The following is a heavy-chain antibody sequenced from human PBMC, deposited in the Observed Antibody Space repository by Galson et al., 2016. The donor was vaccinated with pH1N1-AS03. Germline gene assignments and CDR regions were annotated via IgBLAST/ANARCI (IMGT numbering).Heavy chain of an antibody. J-gene: IGHJ4*02. CDR3: ARDPSGDRSGWYYFDY. D-gene: IGHD6-19*01. CDR1: GFTFSNYW. CDR2: TNQDGSGK. V-gene: IGHV3-7*03. Sequence: SLRLSCAASGFTFSNYWMSWVRQAPGKGLEWVATTNQDGSGKYFVDSVKGRFTISRDDAKNSLYLQMNRLRAEDSALYYCARDPSGDRSGWYYFDYWGQGTLVTVSS.